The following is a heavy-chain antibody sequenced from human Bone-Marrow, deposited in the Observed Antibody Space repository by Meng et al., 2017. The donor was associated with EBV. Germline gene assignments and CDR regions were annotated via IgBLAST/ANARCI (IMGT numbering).Heavy chain of an antibody. CDR3: ATQRRDTDWFDP. CDR2: INHSGST. CDR1: GGSFSVYY. V-gene: IGHV4-34*01. J-gene: IGHJ5*02. Sequence: PRQRWGSGLLKPSATLSLTCAVYGGSFSVYYWTWIRQPPGKGLEWIGEINHSGSTNYNPSLKSRVTISVDTSKNQFSLKLSSVTAADTAVYYCATQRRDTDWFDPWGQGTLVTVSS. D-gene: IGHD6-25*01.